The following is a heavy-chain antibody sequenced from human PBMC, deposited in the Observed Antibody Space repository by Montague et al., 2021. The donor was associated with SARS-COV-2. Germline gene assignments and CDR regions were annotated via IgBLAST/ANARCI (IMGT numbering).Heavy chain of an antibody. Sequence: SLRLSCAASGFTFSSYWMSWVRQAPGKGLEWVANIKQDGSEKYYVDSVKGRFTTSRDNAKNSLYLQMNSLRAEDTAVYYCARSRHYYDFWSGYYDYWGQGTLVTVSS. D-gene: IGHD3-3*01. CDR3: ARSRHYYDFWSGYYDY. CDR1: GFTFSSYW. J-gene: IGHJ4*02. V-gene: IGHV3-7*05. CDR2: IKQDGSEK.